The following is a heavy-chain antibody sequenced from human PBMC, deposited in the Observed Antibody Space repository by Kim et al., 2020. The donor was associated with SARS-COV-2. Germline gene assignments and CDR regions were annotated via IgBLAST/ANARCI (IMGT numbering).Heavy chain of an antibody. Sequence: GGSLRLSCAASGFSFSRYTMTWVRQAPGKGLESVSTISSTSAYIYYGESVKGRFTISRDNAKNSVYLQMNSLGAEDTAVYYCARDGWSYFDSSGSFHTGLDNWGQGTLVTVSS. CDR3: ARDGWSYFDSSGSFHTGLDN. CDR2: ISSTSAYI. D-gene: IGHD3-22*01. CDR1: GFSFSRYT. V-gene: IGHV3-21*01. J-gene: IGHJ4*02.